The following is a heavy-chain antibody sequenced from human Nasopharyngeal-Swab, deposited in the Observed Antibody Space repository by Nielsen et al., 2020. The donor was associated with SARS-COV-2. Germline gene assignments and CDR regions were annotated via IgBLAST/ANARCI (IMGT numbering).Heavy chain of an antibody. V-gene: IGHV4-59*01. CDR2: IYYSGST. D-gene: IGHD3-22*01. J-gene: IGHJ4*02. CDR3: ARAEGHYDISGYYRPALFDY. Sequence: WIRQPPGKGLEWIGYIYYSGSTNYNPSLKSRVTISVDTSKNQFSLKLSSVTAADTAVYYCARAEGHYDISGYYRPALFDYWGQGTLVTVSS.